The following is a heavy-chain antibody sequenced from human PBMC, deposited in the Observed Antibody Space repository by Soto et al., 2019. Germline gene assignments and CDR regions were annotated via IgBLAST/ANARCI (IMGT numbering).Heavy chain of an antibody. Sequence: GSLRLSCVGSGFIFSNYGMHWVRQAPGKGLEWVAFISYDGSDILYADSVRGRFIISRDNSKNRLYLQMNSLRAEDTAVYYCASHLVGASDSYRLDVWGQGTPVTVSS. J-gene: IGHJ6*02. D-gene: IGHD1-26*01. CDR1: GFIFSNYG. CDR2: ISYDGSDI. CDR3: ASHLVGASDSYRLDV. V-gene: IGHV3-30*13.